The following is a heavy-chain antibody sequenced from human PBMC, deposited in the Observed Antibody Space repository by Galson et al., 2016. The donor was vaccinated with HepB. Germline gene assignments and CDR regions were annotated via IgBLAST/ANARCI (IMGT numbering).Heavy chain of an antibody. CDR2: IKPSGGNT. V-gene: IGHV1-46*02. Sequence: SVKASCKASGYTFNTYNMHWVRQAPGQGLEWMGIIKPSGGNTIYAQKFQDRITMTRDTSTSTVYMELISLRSEDTAVYYRARELDHSFYFDYWGQGTLLTVSS. J-gene: IGHJ4*02. CDR1: GYTFNTYN. CDR3: ARELDHSFYFDY. D-gene: IGHD1-14*01.